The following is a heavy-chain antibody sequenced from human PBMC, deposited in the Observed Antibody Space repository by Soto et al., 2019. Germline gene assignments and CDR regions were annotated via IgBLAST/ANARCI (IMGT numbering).Heavy chain of an antibody. D-gene: IGHD6-19*01. CDR1: GGSISSGGYY. CDR2: IYYSGST. V-gene: IGHV4-31*03. Sequence: SETLALTYTVSGGSISSGGYYWSWIRQHPGKGLEWIGYIYYSGSTYYNPSLKSRVTISVDTSKNQFSLKLSSVTAADTAVYYCARDQHSSGWFHMGFDYWGQGTLVTVSS. CDR3: ARDQHSSGWFHMGFDY. J-gene: IGHJ4*02.